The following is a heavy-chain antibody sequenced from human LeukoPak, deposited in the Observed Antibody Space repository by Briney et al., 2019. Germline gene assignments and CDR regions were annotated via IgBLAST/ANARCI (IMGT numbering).Heavy chain of an antibody. CDR3: ARAPSPLYYFDY. CDR1: GGSISSYY. Sequence: KPSETLSLTCTVSGGSISSYYWSWIRQPPGKGLEWIGYIYYSGSTNYNPSLKSRVSISVDTSKNQFSLKLSSVTAADTAVYYCARAPSPLYYFDYWGQGTLVTVSS. V-gene: IGHV4-59*01. J-gene: IGHJ4*02. CDR2: IYYSGST. D-gene: IGHD6-6*01.